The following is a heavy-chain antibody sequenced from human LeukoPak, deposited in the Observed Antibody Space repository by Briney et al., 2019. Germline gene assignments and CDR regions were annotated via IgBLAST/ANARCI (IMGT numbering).Heavy chain of an antibody. V-gene: IGHV4-34*01. CDR2: INHSGST. CDR3: ARGAAAAGPFPFDY. J-gene: IGHJ4*02. Sequence: SETLSLTCVVYGGSFSGYYWSWIRQPPGKGLEWIGEINHSGSTNYNPSLKSRVTISVDTSKNQFSLKLSSVTAADTAVYYCARGAAAAGPFPFDYWGQGTLVTVSS. CDR1: GGSFSGYY. D-gene: IGHD6-13*01.